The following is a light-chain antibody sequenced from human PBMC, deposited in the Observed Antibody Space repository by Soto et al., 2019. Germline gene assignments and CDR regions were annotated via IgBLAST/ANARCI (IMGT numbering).Light chain of an antibody. CDR1: QSLLHSNGYNY. V-gene: IGKV2-28*01. CDR2: LGS. J-gene: IGKJ1*01. CDR3: MQAVQPPPT. Sequence: DIVMTQSPLSLPVTPGEPASISCRSSQSLLHSNGYNYLDWYLQKPGQSPQLLIYLGSNRASEVPDRFSDSGSGTDFALKISRGEGEEVGVYYCMQAVQPPPTFGQGTKVEIK.